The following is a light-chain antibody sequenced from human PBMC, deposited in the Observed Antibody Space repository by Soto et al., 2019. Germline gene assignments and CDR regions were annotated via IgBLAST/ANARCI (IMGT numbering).Light chain of an antibody. V-gene: IGLV1-36*01. CDR2: YDD. CDR3: AAWDDSLNAWV. CDR1: SSNIGKNA. J-gene: IGLJ3*02. Sequence: QSVLTQPPSVSEAPRQRVTISCSGSSSNIGKNAVNWYQQLPGKPPKLLMYYDDLLPSGVSDRFSGSKSGTSASLAISGLQSEDEADYYCAAWDDSLNAWVFGGGTKVTVL.